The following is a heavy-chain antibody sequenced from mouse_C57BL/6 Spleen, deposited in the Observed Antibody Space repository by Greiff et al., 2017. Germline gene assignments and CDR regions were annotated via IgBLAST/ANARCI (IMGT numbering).Heavy chain of an antibody. D-gene: IGHD2-3*01. CDR3: AGGYDGYFYFDY. V-gene: IGHV1-39*01. CDR2: INPNYGTT. J-gene: IGHJ2*01. CDR1: GYSFTDYN. Sequence: EVKLMESGPELVKPGASVTISCKASGYSFTDYNMNWVKQSNGKSLEWIGVINPNYGTTSYNQKFKGKATLTVDQASSTAYMQLNSLTSEDSAVYYCAGGYDGYFYFDYWGQGTTLTVSS.